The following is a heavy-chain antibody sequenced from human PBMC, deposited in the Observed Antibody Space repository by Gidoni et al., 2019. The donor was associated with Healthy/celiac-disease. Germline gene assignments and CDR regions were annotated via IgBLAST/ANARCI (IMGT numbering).Heavy chain of an antibody. D-gene: IGHD1-20*01. CDR3: ARSLRAYNWNYFDY. J-gene: IGHJ4*02. CDR1: GFPFSDYY. Sequence: QVQLVESGGGLVKPGGAMRLSCAASGFPFSDYYIRWIRQAPGKGLEWVSYISSSGSTIYYADSVKGRFTISRDNAKNSLYLQMNSLRAEDTAVYYCARSLRAYNWNYFDYWGQGTLVTVSS. CDR2: ISSSGSTI. V-gene: IGHV3-11*01.